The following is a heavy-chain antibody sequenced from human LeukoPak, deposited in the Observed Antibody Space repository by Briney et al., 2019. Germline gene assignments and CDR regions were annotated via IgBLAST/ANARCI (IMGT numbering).Heavy chain of an antibody. D-gene: IGHD3-10*01. V-gene: IGHV1-3*01. CDR3: TRLQYYSDSGSYTFDI. Sequence: GASVKVSCKASGYTFNRYAMHWVRQAPGQRLEWMGGINAASGNTKYSQKFQGRLTITTDTSANTAYMELSSLRSEDTAVYFCTRLQYYSDSGSYTFDIWGQGTMVSVSS. CDR2: INAASGNT. CDR1: GYTFNRYA. J-gene: IGHJ3*02.